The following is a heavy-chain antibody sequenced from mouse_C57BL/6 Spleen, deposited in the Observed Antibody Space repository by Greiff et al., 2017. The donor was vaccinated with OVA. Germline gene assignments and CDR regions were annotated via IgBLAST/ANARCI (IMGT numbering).Heavy chain of an antibody. CDR1: GFSLTSYG. Sequence: VQLQQSGPGLVQPSQSLSITYTVSGFSLTSYGVHWVRQSPGKGLEWLGVIWRGGSTDYNAAFMSRLSITKDNSKSQVFFKMNSLQADDTAIYYCAKMEYGNYDYAMDYWGQGTSVTVSS. D-gene: IGHD2-10*02. V-gene: IGHV2-5*01. CDR3: AKMEYGNYDYAMDY. J-gene: IGHJ4*01. CDR2: IWRGGST.